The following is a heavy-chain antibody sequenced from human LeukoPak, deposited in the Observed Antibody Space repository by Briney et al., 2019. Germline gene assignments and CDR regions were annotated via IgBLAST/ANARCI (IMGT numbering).Heavy chain of an antibody. CDR2: ISSSSSYI. Sequence: GGSLRLSCAASGFTFSSYSMNWVRQAPGKGLEWVSSISSSSSYIYYADSVKGRFTISRDNAKNSLYLQMNSLRAEDPAVYYCASHAYYYDSSGYDYWGQGTLVTVSS. J-gene: IGHJ4*02. CDR1: GFTFSSYS. V-gene: IGHV3-21*01. D-gene: IGHD3-22*01. CDR3: ASHAYYYDSSGYDY.